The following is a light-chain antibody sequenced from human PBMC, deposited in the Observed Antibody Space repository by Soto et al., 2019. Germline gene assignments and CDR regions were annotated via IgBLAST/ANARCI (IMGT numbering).Light chain of an antibody. CDR1: QGITNW. CDR2: AAS. CDR3: QQTNSFPYT. Sequence: DIQMTQSPSSVSASVGDRVTITCRASQGITNWLAWYQQKPGKAPNLLIFAASSLQGAVPSSFSGRGSGTDFTLTISSLQPEDFATYYCQQTNSFPYTFGQGTKVDIK. V-gene: IGKV1D-12*01. J-gene: IGKJ2*01.